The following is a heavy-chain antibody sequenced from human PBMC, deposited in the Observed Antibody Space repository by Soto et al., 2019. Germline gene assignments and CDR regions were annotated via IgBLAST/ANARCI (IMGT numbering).Heavy chain of an antibody. CDR2: INHSGNT. V-gene: IGHV4-34*01. CDR1: DGSFSGYY. J-gene: IGHJ4*02. D-gene: IGHD3-16*01. CDR3: ARDAQSYYYKITNYYLES. Sequence: SETLSLTCAVYDGSFSGYYWSCVRQSPRKGLEWIGGINHSGNTNYNPSLTSRVTISVDASKNQFSLNLFSVTATDTAVYYCARDAQSYYYKITNYYLESWGQGTMVTASS.